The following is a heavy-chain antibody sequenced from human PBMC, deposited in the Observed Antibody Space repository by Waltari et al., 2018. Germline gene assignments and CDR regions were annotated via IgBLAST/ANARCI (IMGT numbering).Heavy chain of an antibody. CDR2: LKSKSAGGTT. CDR1: GLSVSNAW. V-gene: IGHV3-15*01. Sequence: EVQLAESGGGLVKPGGSLRLSCAISGLSVSNAWMGWVRQAPGKGLEWIGRLKSKSAGGTTDCAAPVQGRFTISRDDSKNTMNLQMNSLKTEDTAVYYGTTDRGISVRPLFDRWGRGTLVTVAS. CDR3: TTDRGISVRPLFDR. D-gene: IGHD6-6*01. J-gene: IGHJ5*02.